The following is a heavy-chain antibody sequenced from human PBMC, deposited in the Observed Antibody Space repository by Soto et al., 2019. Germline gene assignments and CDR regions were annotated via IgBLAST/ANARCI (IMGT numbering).Heavy chain of an antibody. D-gene: IGHD3-10*01. J-gene: IGHJ5*02. CDR3: AKNKLWFGELSQNWFDP. CDR2: ISYDGSNK. Sequence: GGSLRLSCAASGFTFNNYGMHWVRQAPGKGLEWVTFISYDGSNKYYADSVKDRFTISRDNSKNTLYLQMNSLRAEDTAVYYCAKNKLWFGELSQNWFDPWGQGTLVTVSS. V-gene: IGHV3-30*18. CDR1: GFTFNNYG.